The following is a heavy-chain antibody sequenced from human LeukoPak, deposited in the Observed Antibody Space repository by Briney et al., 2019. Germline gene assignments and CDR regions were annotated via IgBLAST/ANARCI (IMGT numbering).Heavy chain of an antibody. Sequence: GGSLRLSCATAGFSLSAFWMNWVRQAPGKGLEWVANINEDGSERWYADSVKGRFAISRDNARNSVFLQMNSLRTEDTAVYYCARDATPPGIIFDNWGQGTLVTVSS. V-gene: IGHV3-7*05. CDR1: GFSLSAFW. CDR3: ARDATPPGIIFDN. CDR2: INEDGSER. D-gene: IGHD3-16*01. J-gene: IGHJ4*02.